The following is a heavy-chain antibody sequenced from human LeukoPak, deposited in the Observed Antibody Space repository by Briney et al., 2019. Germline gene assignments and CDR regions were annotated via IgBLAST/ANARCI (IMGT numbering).Heavy chain of an antibody. J-gene: IGHJ4*02. Sequence: GGSLRLSCAASGFTFSSYAMSWVRQAPGKGLEWVSVIYSGGSTYYADSVKGRFTISRDNSKNTLYLQMNSLRAEDTAVYYCARDFPSSYGLDYWGQGTLVTVSS. D-gene: IGHD5-18*01. CDR2: IYSGGST. V-gene: IGHV3-53*01. CDR3: ARDFPSSYGLDY. CDR1: GFTFSSYA.